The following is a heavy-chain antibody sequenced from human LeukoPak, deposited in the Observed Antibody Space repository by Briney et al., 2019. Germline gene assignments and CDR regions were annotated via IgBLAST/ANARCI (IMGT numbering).Heavy chain of an antibody. D-gene: IGHD3-16*01. Sequence: VASVKLSCKSSGYTFTVYYMHWVRLPPGQGLEWVGWINPNSGGTNYAQKFQGRVTITRDTSISTAYMELSRLRSDDTAVYYCAREGDRYYYMDVWGKGTTVTVSS. V-gene: IGHV1-2*02. CDR3: AREGDRYYYMDV. CDR2: INPNSGGT. J-gene: IGHJ6*03. CDR1: GYTFTVYY.